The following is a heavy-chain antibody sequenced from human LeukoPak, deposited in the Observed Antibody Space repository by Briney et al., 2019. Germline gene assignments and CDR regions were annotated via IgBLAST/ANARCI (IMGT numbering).Heavy chain of an antibody. J-gene: IGHJ4*02. CDR1: GGSFSGYY. CDR3: ARRSPRYYYGSGSYSFDY. CDR2: INHSGST. V-gene: IGHV4-34*01. Sequence: SETLSLTCAVYGGSFSGYYWSWVRQPPGKGLEWIGEINHSGSTNYNPSLKSRVTISVDTSKNQFSLKLSSVTAADTAVYYCARRSPRYYYGSGSYSFDYWGQGTLVTASS. D-gene: IGHD3-10*01.